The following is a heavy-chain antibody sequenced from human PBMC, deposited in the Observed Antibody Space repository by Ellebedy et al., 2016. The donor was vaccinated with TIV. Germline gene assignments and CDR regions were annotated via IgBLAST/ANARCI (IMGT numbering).Heavy chain of an antibody. D-gene: IGHD2-21*02. J-gene: IGHJ4*02. CDR1: GFTVSTSY. V-gene: IGHV3-53*01. Sequence: GESLKISCAASGFTVSTSYMSWVRQAPGKGLEWVSVIYGGGGTYYADSVKGRFTISRDNSKNTLYLQMNSRSADDTAMYFCTRDGGRDCGGDCPFDYWGQGTLVTVSS. CDR2: IYGGGGT. CDR3: TRDGGRDCGGDCPFDY.